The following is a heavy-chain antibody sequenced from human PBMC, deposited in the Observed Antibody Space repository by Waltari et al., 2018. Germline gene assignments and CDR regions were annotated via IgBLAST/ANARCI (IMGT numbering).Heavy chain of an antibody. CDR3: AANFDF. J-gene: IGHJ4*02. V-gene: IGHV3-30*03. CDR1: GFNFSNYG. Sequence: QVQLVESGGGVVQPGRSLRLSCAASGFNFSNYGMHWVRQAPGKGLEWVAIICYDGSNKYYADSVKGRFTISRDNSKNMLSLQMNSLRVEDTAMYYCAANFDFWGQGTLVTVSS. CDR2: ICYDGSNK.